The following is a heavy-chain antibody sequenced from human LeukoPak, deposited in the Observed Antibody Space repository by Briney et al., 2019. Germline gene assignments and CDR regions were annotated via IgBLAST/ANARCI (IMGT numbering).Heavy chain of an antibody. CDR3: VRELGDYYDSSGSFGY. CDR1: GFTFSNYW. CDR2: INRDGSRT. J-gene: IGHJ4*02. Sequence: PGGSLRLSCAASGFTFSNYWIRWVRQGPGKGLEWVSRINRDGSRTFYADSVKGRFTISRDNAKNTLYLQMTSLRAEDTAVYYCVRELGDYYDSSGSFGYWGQGTLVTVPS. V-gene: IGHV3-74*01. D-gene: IGHD3-22*01.